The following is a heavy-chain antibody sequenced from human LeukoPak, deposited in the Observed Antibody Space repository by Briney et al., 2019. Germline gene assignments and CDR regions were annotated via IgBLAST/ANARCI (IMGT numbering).Heavy chain of an antibody. J-gene: IGHJ4*02. V-gene: IGHV3-23*01. D-gene: IGHD5-12*01. CDR3: ARLGLYSGYDLGGYYIDY. CDR2: ISGSGGST. CDR1: GFTFSSYA. Sequence: GGSLRLSCAASGFTFSSYAITWVRQAPGKGLEWVSAISGSGGSTYYADSVKGRFTISRDNSKNTLHLQMNSLRAEDTALYYCARLGLYSGYDLGGYYIDYWGQGTLVTVSS.